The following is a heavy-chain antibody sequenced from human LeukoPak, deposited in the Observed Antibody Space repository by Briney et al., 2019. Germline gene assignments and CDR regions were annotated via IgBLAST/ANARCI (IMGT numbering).Heavy chain of an antibody. CDR3: ATSHDSAGND. D-gene: IGHD2-15*01. V-gene: IGHV3-7*01. J-gene: IGHJ4*02. Sequence: GGSLRLSCAASGFAFRDFWMSWVRQAPGKGLEWVANIRHDGNAKNYVPSVRGRFTISRDNAKNSLYLQMNSLTVEDTAVYYCATSHDSAGNDWGQGTLVTVSS. CDR2: IRHDGNAK. CDR1: GFAFRDFW.